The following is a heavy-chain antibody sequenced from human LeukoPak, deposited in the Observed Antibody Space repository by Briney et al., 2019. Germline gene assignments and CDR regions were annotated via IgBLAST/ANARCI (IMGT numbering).Heavy chain of an antibody. Sequence: SETLSLTCGVSGGSVTSTNWWTWVRQPPGKGLEWIGEVHLDGRTNYNPSLKSRLTMSVDLSENHISLKLTSVTAADTAVYYCAREGGFYRPLDYSGQGTLVTVSA. CDR1: GGSVTSTNW. J-gene: IGHJ4*02. CDR2: VHLDGRT. D-gene: IGHD3-3*01. V-gene: IGHV4-4*02. CDR3: AREGGFYRPLDY.